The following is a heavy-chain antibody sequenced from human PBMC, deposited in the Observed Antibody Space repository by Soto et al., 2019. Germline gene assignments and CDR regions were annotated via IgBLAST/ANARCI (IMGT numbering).Heavy chain of an antibody. V-gene: IGHV3-30*18. CDR1: GFTFTNAW. CDR2: ISSDGNNK. J-gene: IGHJ4*02. Sequence: GGSLRLSCAASGFTFTNAWMNWVRQAPGKGLEWVAVISSDGNNKEYGDSAKGRFTISRDNSKNTLYLQMNNLRAEDTAVYYCAKYWGLDCLLQDRFDYWGQGTPVTVSS. D-gene: IGHD3-9*01. CDR3: AKYWGLDCLLQDRFDY.